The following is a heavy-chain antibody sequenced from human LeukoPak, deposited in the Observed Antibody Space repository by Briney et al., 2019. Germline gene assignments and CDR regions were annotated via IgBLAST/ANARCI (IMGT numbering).Heavy chain of an antibody. J-gene: IGHJ6*03. V-gene: IGHV5-51*01. CDR1: GYSFPNYW. CDR2: IYAGDSET. D-gene: IGHD7-27*01. Sequence: LGESLKISCKGSGYSFPNYWIGWVRQMPGKGLEWMGIIYAGDSETRYSPSFQGQVTISADKSISTAYLQWSSLKASDTAMYYCARLNWGYYYYMDVWGKGTTVTVSS. CDR3: ARLNWGYYYYMDV.